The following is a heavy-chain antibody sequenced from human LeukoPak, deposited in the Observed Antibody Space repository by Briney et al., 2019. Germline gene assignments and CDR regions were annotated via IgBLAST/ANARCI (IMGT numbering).Heavy chain of an antibody. J-gene: IGHJ4*02. CDR2: ISWNSGSI. V-gene: IGHV3-9*01. CDR1: GFTFDDYA. D-gene: IGHD6-19*01. CDR3: AKGLYSSGWLSPDY. Sequence: GGSLRLSCAASGFTFDDYAMHWVRHAPGKGLEWVSGISWNSGSIAYADSVKGRFTISRDNAKKSLYLQMNSLRAEDTALYYCAKGLYSSGWLSPDYWGQGTLVTVSS.